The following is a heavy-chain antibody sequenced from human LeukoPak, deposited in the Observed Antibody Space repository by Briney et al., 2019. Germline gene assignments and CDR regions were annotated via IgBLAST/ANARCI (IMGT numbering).Heavy chain of an antibody. V-gene: IGHV3-30*02. J-gene: IGHJ5*02. CDR2: IRYDGSNK. Sequence: GGSLRLSCAASGFTFRSYGMHWVRQAPGKGLEWVAFIRYDGSNKYYADSVKGRFTISRDNSKNTVYLQMNSLRAEDTAVYYCAKKLYYYDSSAFNWFDPWGQGTLVTVSS. D-gene: IGHD3-22*01. CDR1: GFTFRSYG. CDR3: AKKLYYYDSSAFNWFDP.